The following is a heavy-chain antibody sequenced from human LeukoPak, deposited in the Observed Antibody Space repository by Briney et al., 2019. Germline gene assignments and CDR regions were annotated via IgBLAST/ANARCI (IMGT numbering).Heavy chain of an antibody. CDR3: ARLNYGDYVDY. CDR2: IYSGDSA. J-gene: IGHJ4*02. Sequence: GGSLRLSCAASGFTVSSNYMSWVRQAPGNGLERVSVIYSGDSAYYADSVKGRFTISRHNSKNTLYLQMNSLRAEDTAVYYCARLNYGDYVDYWGQGTLVTASS. V-gene: IGHV3-53*04. CDR1: GFTVSSNY. D-gene: IGHD4-17*01.